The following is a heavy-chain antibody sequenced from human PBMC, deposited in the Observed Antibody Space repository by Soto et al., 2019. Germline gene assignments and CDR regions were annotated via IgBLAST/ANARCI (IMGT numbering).Heavy chain of an antibody. D-gene: IGHD1-1*01. J-gene: IGHJ6*02. V-gene: IGHV1-18*04. Sequence: GASVKVSCKASGYTFTTYGISWVRQAPGQGLEWMGWISPYNGTTKYAEKFQGEMTMTTDTATSTVYMDLRSLRSDDTAVYYCARDGERDTGLNFYYYLHGMDAWGQGTRVTAP. CDR2: ISPYNGTT. CDR3: ARDGERDTGLNFYYYLHGMDA. CDR1: GYTFTTYG.